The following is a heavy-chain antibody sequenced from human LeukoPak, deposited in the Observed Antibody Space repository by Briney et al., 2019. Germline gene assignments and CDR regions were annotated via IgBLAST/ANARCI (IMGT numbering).Heavy chain of an antibody. V-gene: IGHV3-7*03. Sequence: GGSLRLSCAASGFTFSSYWMSWVRRAPGKGLEWVANIKQDGSEKYYVDSVKGRFTVSRDNAKNSLYLQMNSLRAEDTALYYCARDSYGSGRSTLDYWGQGTLVTVSS. CDR2: IKQDGSEK. D-gene: IGHD3-10*01. CDR1: GFTFSSYW. J-gene: IGHJ4*02. CDR3: ARDSYGSGRSTLDY.